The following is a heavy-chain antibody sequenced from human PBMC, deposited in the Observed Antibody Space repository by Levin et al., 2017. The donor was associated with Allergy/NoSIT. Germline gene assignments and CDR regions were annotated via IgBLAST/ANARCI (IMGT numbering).Heavy chain of an antibody. CDR3: ARGLIMGSGRYLPMDV. V-gene: IGHV3-74*01. Sequence: GGSLRLSCAASGFTFSTYYMHWVRQAPGKGLVWVSRTNTDGSSTSYADSVKGRFTISRDNAKNTLYLQMNSLRDEDTALYYCARGLIMGSGRYLPMDVWGKGTTVTVSS. D-gene: IGHD3-10*01. J-gene: IGHJ6*04. CDR1: GFTFSTYY. CDR2: TNTDGSST.